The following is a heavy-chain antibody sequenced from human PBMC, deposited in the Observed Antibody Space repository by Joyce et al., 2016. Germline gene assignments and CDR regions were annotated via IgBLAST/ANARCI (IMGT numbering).Heavy chain of an antibody. V-gene: IGHV3-23*01. CDR2: SSGIGVTT. D-gene: IGHD3-10*01. CDR3: AKDYGSGSFCDY. J-gene: IGHJ4*02. Sequence: EVRLLESGGGLIQPGGSLRLSCAAAGFTFNTYAMSWVRQAPGKGLEWVSTSSGIGVTTYDADSVRGRFTISRDNSKSTLFLQMNSLKTEDTAIYYCAKDYGSGSFCDYWGQGTLVTVSS. CDR1: GFTFNTYA.